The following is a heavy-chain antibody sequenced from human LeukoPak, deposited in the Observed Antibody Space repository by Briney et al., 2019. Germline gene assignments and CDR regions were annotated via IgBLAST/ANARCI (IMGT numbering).Heavy chain of an antibody. Sequence: SETLSLTCTVSGGSISRYYWSWIRQPAGKGLEWIGRIYGSGSTTYNPSLKSRVTISVDTSKNQFSLKLSSVTAADTAVYYCASQYYGYVWGRWQGAFDIWGQGTMVTVSS. CDR2: IYGSGST. CDR3: ASQYYGYVWGRWQGAFDI. CDR1: GGSISRYY. V-gene: IGHV4-4*07. D-gene: IGHD3-16*01. J-gene: IGHJ3*02.